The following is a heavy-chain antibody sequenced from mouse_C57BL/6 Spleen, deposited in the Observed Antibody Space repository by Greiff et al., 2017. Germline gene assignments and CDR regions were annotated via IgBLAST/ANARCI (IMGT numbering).Heavy chain of an antibody. CDR3: ARGTVVAPCDC. J-gene: IGHJ2*01. CDR1: GYAFSSSW. D-gene: IGHD1-1*01. Sequence: QVQLQQPGPELVKPGASVKISCKASGYAFSSSWMNWVKQRPGKGLEWIGRIYPGDGDTNYNGKFKGKATLTADKSSSTAYMQLSSLTSEDSAVYFCARGTVVAPCDCWGQGTTLTVSS. CDR2: IYPGDGDT. V-gene: IGHV1-82*01.